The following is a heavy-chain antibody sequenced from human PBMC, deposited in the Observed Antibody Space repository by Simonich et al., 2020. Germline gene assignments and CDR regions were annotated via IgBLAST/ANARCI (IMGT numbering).Heavy chain of an antibody. D-gene: IGHD2-15*01. CDR3: ARASRGTWWYYYFDY. V-gene: IGHV1-18*01. Sequence: QVQLVQSGAEVKKPGASVKVSCKASGYTFTSYGISWVRQAPGQGLEWMGWIMAYKVNTNYAQKLQGRGTMTTDTSTSTAYMELRSLRSDDTAVYYCARASRGTWWYYYFDYWGQGTLVTVSS. CDR1: GYTFTSYG. J-gene: IGHJ4*02. CDR2: IMAYKVNT.